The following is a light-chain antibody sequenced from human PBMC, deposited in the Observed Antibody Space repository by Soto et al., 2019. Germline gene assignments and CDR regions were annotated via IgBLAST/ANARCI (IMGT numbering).Light chain of an antibody. CDR2: GAS. V-gene: IGKV3-15*01. CDR3: QHYNHWLWT. Sequence: EVRMTQSPATLSVSTGERATLSCRASQSVKSSLAWYQQKPGQAPRLLIYGASTRATGIPARFSGSGSGTEFTLTISSLQSEDSAVYYCQHYNHWLWTFGQGTKVDIK. J-gene: IGKJ1*01. CDR1: QSVKSS.